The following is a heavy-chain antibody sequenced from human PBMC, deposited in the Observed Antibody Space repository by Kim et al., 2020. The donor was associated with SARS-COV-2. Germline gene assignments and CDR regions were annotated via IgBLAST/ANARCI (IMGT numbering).Heavy chain of an antibody. Sequence: KNYADSVKGRFTISRDNSKNTVDLQMNSRRVEDTAVYYCARAREKSFDYWGQGTLVTVSS. J-gene: IGHJ4*02. CDR3: ARAREKSFDY. CDR2: K. V-gene: IGHV3-33*01.